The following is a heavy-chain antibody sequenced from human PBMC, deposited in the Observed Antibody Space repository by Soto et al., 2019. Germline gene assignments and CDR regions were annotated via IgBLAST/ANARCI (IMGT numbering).Heavy chain of an antibody. J-gene: IGHJ4*02. CDR1: GFTLGDYA. CDR3: TRDLRYCSSSACYAPDD. D-gene: IGHD2-2*01. Sequence: GGSLRLSCTAAGFTLGDYAVSWIRQAPGKGLEWVGFIRSKAYGETTEYAASVKGRFTISRDDSKSIAYLQMNSLKTEDTAVYYCTRDLRYCSSSACYAPDDWGQGTLVTVSS. CDR2: IRSKAYGETT. V-gene: IGHV3-49*03.